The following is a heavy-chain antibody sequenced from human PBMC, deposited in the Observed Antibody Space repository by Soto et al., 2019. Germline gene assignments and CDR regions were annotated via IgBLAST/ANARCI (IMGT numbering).Heavy chain of an antibody. V-gene: IGHV3-21*01. Sequence: VQLVESGGGLVKPGESLRLSCAASGFTFSNYNINWVRQAPGKGLEWVSTIRSRSIDMYYADSVKGRFTISRDDAKSSLSLQMNGLRAEDTAVYFCVRESYPAKAFDIWGQGTMVTVSS. CDR2: IRSRSIDM. D-gene: IGHD2-2*01. J-gene: IGHJ3*02. CDR1: GFTFSNYN. CDR3: VRESYPAKAFDI.